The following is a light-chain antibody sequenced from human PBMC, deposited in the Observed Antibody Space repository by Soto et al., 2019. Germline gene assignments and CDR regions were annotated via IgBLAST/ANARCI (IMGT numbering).Light chain of an antibody. J-gene: IGKJ4*01. CDR2: DAS. CDR3: QQRNNWPLT. V-gene: IGKV3D-20*02. Sequence: EFVLTQSPGTLSLSPGERATLSCRASQTVRNNYLAWYQQKPGQAPKLLIYDASSRATGVPARFSGSGSGTDFTLTISSLKPEDFAVFYCQQRNNWPLTFGGGTKVEF. CDR1: QTVRNNY.